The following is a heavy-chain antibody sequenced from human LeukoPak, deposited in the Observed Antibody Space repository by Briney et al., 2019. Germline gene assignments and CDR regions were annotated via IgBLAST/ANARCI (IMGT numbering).Heavy chain of an antibody. CDR1: GFTFSSYG. V-gene: IGHV3-30*02. CDR3: ARDVGYDYVWGSYRANDAFDI. CDR2: IRYDGSNK. D-gene: IGHD3-16*02. Sequence: PGGTLRLSCAASGFTFSSYGMHWVRQAPGKGLEWVAFIRYDGSNKYYADSVKGRFTISRDNAKNSLYLQMNSLRAEDTAVYYCARDVGYDYVWGSYRANDAFDIWGQGTMVTVSS. J-gene: IGHJ3*02.